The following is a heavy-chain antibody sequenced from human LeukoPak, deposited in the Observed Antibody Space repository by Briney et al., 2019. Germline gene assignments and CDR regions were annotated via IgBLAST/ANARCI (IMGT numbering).Heavy chain of an antibody. Sequence: GGSLRLSCAASGFTFSSYAMHWVRQAPGKGLEWVAVISYDGSNKYYADSVKGRFTISRDNSKNTLYLQMNSLRAEDTAVYYCAKCILTGYYKGYMDVWGKGTTVTISS. CDR3: AKCILTGYYKGYMDV. CDR1: GFTFSSYA. V-gene: IGHV3-30*04. J-gene: IGHJ6*03. D-gene: IGHD3-9*01. CDR2: ISYDGSNK.